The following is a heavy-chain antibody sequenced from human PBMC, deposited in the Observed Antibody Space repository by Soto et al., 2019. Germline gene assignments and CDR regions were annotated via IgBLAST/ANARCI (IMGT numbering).Heavy chain of an antibody. Sequence: ASVKVSCKASGYTFTTYGISWVRQAPGQGLEWMGWINTYNGDTNFAQKLQGRVTMTTDTSASTVYMELGSLRSDDTAVYYCARGDLWSLYGMDVWGQGTTVTFSS. CDR3: ARGDLWSLYGMDV. D-gene: IGHD3-3*01. CDR2: INTYNGDT. V-gene: IGHV1-18*04. CDR1: GYTFTTYG. J-gene: IGHJ6*02.